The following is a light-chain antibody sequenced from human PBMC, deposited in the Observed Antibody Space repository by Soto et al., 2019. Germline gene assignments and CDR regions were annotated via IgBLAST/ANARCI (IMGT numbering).Light chain of an antibody. Sequence: EVVMTQSPATLSVSPGERATLSCRAGQTVTSTYLAWYQQKPGQAPRLLIYGISSRATGVPDRFSGSGSGTDFTLTISRLEPEDFAVYYCQQYTDWPLTFGQGTKVDIK. CDR1: QTVTSTY. V-gene: IGKV3-20*01. CDR3: QQYTDWPLT. J-gene: IGKJ1*01. CDR2: GIS.